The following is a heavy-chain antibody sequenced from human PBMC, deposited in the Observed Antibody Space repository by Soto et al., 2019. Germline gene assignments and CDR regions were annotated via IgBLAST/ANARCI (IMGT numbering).Heavy chain of an antibody. CDR3: ARDSLYSSSCPEL. D-gene: IGHD6-13*01. J-gene: IGHJ2*01. CDR2: IWYDGSNK. V-gene: IGHV3-33*01. Sequence: QVQLVESGGGVVQPGRSLRLSCAASGFTFSSYGMHWVRQAPGKGLEWVAVIWYDGSNKYYADSVKGRFTISRDNSKNTLYLQMNSLRAEDTAVYYCARDSLYSSSCPELWGRGTLVTVSS. CDR1: GFTFSSYG.